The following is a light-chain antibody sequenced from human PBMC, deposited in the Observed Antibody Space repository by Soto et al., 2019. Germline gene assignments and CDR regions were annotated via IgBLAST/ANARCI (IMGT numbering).Light chain of an antibody. CDR2: GAS. V-gene: IGKV3-20*01. CDR1: QSVSNNY. Sequence: PGERATLSCRASQSVSNNYLAWYQQKPGQAPRLLIYGASNRATGIPDRFSGSGSGADFTLTISRLEPEDFAVYYCQQYGSSRWTFGQGTKVDIK. CDR3: QQYGSSRWT. J-gene: IGKJ1*01.